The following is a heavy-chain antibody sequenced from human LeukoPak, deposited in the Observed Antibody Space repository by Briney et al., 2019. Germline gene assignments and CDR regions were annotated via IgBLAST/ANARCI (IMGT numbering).Heavy chain of an antibody. J-gene: IGHJ4*02. CDR2: ISSSSSYI. CDR1: GFTFSSYS. Sequence: PGGSLRLSCAASGFTFSSYSMNWVRQAPGKGLEWVSSISSSSSYIYYADSVKGRFTISRDNSKNTLYLQMNSLRVEDTAVYYCAKDSADYWGQGTLVTVAS. V-gene: IGHV3-21*04. CDR3: AKDSADY.